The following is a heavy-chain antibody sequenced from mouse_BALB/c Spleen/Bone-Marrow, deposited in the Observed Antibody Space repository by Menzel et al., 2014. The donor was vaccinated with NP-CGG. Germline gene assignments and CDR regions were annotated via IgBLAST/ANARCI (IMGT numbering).Heavy chain of an antibody. CDR2: IDPETGGT. V-gene: IGHV1-15*01. Sequence: VQVVESGAELVRPGASVTLSCKASGYTFTDYEMHWVKQTPVHGLEWIGAIDPETGGTAYNQKFKGKATLTADKSSSTAYMELRSLTSEYSAVYYCTREGYGNSYYFDYWGQGTTLTVSS. CDR3: TREGYGNSYYFDY. CDR1: GYTFTDYE. J-gene: IGHJ2*01. D-gene: IGHD2-1*01.